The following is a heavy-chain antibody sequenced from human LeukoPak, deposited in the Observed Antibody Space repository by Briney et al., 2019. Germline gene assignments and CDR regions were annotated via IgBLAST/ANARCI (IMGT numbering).Heavy chain of an antibody. CDR1: GFTFDDYA. CDR3: ARIGLGVSFGSGFDY. CDR2: ISWNGGSI. D-gene: IGHD3-10*01. Sequence: GGSLRLSCAASGFTFDDYAMHWVRQAPGKGLEWVSGISWNGGSIDYADSVKGRFTISRDNGKNSLYLQMNSLRVEDTAMYHCARIGLGVSFGSGFDYWGQGTLVTVTS. J-gene: IGHJ4*02. V-gene: IGHV3-9*01.